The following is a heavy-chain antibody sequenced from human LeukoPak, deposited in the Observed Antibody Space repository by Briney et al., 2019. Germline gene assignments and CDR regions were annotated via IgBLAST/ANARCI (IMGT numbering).Heavy chain of an antibody. CDR3: ARVDSYGYYGSWSSYDY. CDR2: INHSGST. J-gene: IGHJ4*02. V-gene: IGHV4-34*01. D-gene: IGHD3-10*01. Sequence: PSETLSLTCAVYGGSFSGYYWSWIRHPPGKGLECIGEINHSGSTNYNPSLKSRVTIPVDTSKNQFSLKLSSVTAADTAVYYCARVDSYGYYGSWSSYDYWGQGTLVTVSS. CDR1: GGSFSGYY.